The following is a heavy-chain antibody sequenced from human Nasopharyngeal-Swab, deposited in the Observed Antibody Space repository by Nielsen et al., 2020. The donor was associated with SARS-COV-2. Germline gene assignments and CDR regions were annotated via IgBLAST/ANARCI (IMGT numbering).Heavy chain of an antibody. D-gene: IGHD2-15*01. CDR2: ISNSGRSA. J-gene: IGHJ6*02. CDR1: GFTFSSYW. V-gene: IGHV3-64*02. Sequence: LSLTCAASGFTFSSYWMSWVRQAPGKGLEYVSAISNSGRSAYYADSVKGRFTISRDNSKNTLFLQMGSLRTEDMAVYYCAREDIDSAGGMDVWGQGTTVTVSS. CDR3: AREDIDSAGGMDV.